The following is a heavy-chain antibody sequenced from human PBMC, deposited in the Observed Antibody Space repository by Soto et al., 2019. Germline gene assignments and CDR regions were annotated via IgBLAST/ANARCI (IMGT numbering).Heavy chain of an antibody. CDR1: GFTLSSYN. CDR2: ISGSGDSI. D-gene: IGHD6-25*01. J-gene: IGHJ6*02. CDR3: ARAQYCSAWVVGSYSSFGVDG. Sequence: EVQLVESGGGLVQPGGSLRLSCAASGFTLSSYNMNWVRQAPGKGLEWVSYISGSGDSIDYADSVKGRFNISRDNAKNSLYLHKDSLRDEDTAVYSCARAQYCSAWVVGSYSSFGVDGWGLGTTVTVSS. V-gene: IGHV3-48*02.